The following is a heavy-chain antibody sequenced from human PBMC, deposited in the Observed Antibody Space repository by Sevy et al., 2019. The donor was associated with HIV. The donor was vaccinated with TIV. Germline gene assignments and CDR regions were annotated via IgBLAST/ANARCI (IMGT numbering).Heavy chain of an antibody. CDR2: ITAANDI. J-gene: IGHJ4*02. D-gene: IGHD3-9*01. CDR3: ARAYYDVLTGYSTYYFAS. Sequence: GGSLRLSCAASGFTFSNHNVNWVRQAPGKRLEWVSSITAANDIYYADSVKGRFSVSRDNAKSSLYLQINSLRAEDTAVYYCARAYYDVLTGYSTYYFASWGQGTLVTVSS. V-gene: IGHV3-21*01. CDR1: GFTFSNHN.